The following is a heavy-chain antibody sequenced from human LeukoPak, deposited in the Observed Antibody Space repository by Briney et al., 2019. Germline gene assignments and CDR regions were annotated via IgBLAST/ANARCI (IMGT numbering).Heavy chain of an antibody. Sequence: GGSLRLSCAASGFTFSAYHINWVRQAPGKGLEWVAFIWYDGSNKYYADSVKGRFTISRDNSRNTLFLQMNSLRAEDTAVYYCATDRATQYFDYWGQGTLVSVSS. CDR1: GFTFSAYH. V-gene: IGHV3-33*08. CDR2: IWYDGSNK. CDR3: ATDRATQYFDY. D-gene: IGHD2-15*01. J-gene: IGHJ4*02.